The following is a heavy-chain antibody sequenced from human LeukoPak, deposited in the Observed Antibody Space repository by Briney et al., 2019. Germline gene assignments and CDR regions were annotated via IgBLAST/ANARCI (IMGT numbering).Heavy chain of an antibody. CDR2: ISAYNGNT. CDR1: GYTFSSYG. V-gene: IGHV1-18*01. D-gene: IGHD6-13*01. J-gene: IGHJ4*02. Sequence: ASVKVSCKASGYTFSSYGISWVRQAPGQGLEWMAWISAYNGNTKYAQQLQGRVTMTTDTSTSTAYMELRSLRSDDTAAYYCARDRAAAGPSPFDYWGQGTLVTVSS. CDR3: ARDRAAAGPSPFDY.